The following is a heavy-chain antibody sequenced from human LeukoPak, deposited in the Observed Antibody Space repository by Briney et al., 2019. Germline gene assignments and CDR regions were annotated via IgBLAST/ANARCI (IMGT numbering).Heavy chain of an antibody. CDR1: GGSFSGYY. Sequence: SETLSLTCAVYGGSFSGYYWSWIRQPPGKGLEWIGEINHSGSTNYNPSLKSRVTISVDTSKNQFSLKLSSVTAADTAVYYCARLDTMIVVVIRKYNWFDPWGQGTLVTVSS. D-gene: IGHD3-22*01. CDR3: ARLDTMIVVVIRKYNWFDP. J-gene: IGHJ5*02. V-gene: IGHV4-34*01. CDR2: INHSGST.